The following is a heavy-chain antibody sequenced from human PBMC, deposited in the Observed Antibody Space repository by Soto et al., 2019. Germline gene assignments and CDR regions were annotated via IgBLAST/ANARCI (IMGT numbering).Heavy chain of an antibody. V-gene: IGHV1-8*01. CDR3: ARDRTPYYDFWSGYWPRYYYYYGVDV. CDR1: GYTFTSYD. J-gene: IGHJ6*02. D-gene: IGHD3-3*01. CDR2: MNPNSGNT. Sequence: ASVKVSCKASGYTFTSYDINWVRQATGQGLEWMGWMNPNSGNTGYAQKFQGRVTMTRNTSISTAYMELSSLRSDDTAVYYCARDRTPYYDFWSGYWPRYYYYYGVDVWGQGTTVTVSS.